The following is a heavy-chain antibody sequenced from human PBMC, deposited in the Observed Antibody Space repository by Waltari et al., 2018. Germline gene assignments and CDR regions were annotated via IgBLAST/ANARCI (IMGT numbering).Heavy chain of an antibody. Sequence: EVQLVESGGGLVQPGGSLRPSCVASGFTFSDNALHWVRQVPGKGLASISAIIADGSGTNYADSVKGRFTISRDNSKNTVYLQMGSLRAEDTALYYCAREVWGYMESWGQGTTVTVSS. J-gene: IGHJ6*02. CDR2: IIADGSGT. CDR3: AREVWGYMES. CDR1: GFTFSDNA. V-gene: IGHV3-64*07. D-gene: IGHD3-16*01.